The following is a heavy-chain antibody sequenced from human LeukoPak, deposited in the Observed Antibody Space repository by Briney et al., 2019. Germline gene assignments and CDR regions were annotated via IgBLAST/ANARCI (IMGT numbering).Heavy chain of an antibody. Sequence: GGSLRLSCAASGFTFRSYDVHWVRQATGKGLEWVSGIGTAGEIYYPGSVKGRFTISRENAKNSLYLQMNSLRAGDTAVYYCARVRLERSDAFDIWGQGTMVTVSS. CDR1: GFTFRSYD. CDR3: ARVRLERSDAFDI. D-gene: IGHD1-1*01. CDR2: IGTAGEI. J-gene: IGHJ3*02. V-gene: IGHV3-13*01.